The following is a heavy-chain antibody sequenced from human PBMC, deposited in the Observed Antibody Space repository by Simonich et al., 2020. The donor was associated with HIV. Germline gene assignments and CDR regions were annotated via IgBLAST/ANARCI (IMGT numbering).Heavy chain of an antibody. V-gene: IGHV4-34*01. CDR2: INHSGST. Sequence: QVQLQQWGAGLLKPSETLSLTCAVYGGSFSGYYWTWIRQPPGKGLEWIGEINHSGSTDYNPSLKSRVTISVDTSKNQFSLELSSVTAADTALYYCARRTGYDLDYWGQGTLVTVSS. CDR1: GGSFSGYY. CDR3: ARRTGYDLDY. J-gene: IGHJ4*02. D-gene: IGHD5-12*01.